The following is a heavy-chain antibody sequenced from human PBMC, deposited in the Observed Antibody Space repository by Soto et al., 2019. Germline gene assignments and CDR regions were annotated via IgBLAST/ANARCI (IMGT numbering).Heavy chain of an antibody. CDR3: ANDRLAHRELYGMDV. V-gene: IGHV3-30*18. D-gene: IGHD3-10*01. CDR2: ISYDGSNK. J-gene: IGHJ6*02. Sequence: QVQLVESGGGVVQPGRSLRLSCAASGFTFSSYGMHWVRQAPGKGLEWVAVISYDGSNKYYADSVKGRFTISRDNSKNTLYLQMNSLRAEDTAVYYCANDRLAHRELYGMDVWGQGTTVTVSS. CDR1: GFTFSSYG.